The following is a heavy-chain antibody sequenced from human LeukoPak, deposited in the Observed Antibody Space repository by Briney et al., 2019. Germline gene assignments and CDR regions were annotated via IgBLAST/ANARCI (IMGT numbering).Heavy chain of an antibody. CDR3: ASEGYDILTGYYIPGNPNFDY. J-gene: IGHJ4*02. CDR2: IIPILGIA. V-gene: IGHV1-69*04. D-gene: IGHD3-9*01. CDR1: GGTFSSYA. Sequence: GASVKVSCKASGGTFSSYAISWVRQAPGQGLEWMGRIIPILGIANYAQKFQGRVTITADKSTSTAYMELSSLRSEDTAVYYCASEGYDILTGYYIPGNPNFDYWGQGTLVTVSS.